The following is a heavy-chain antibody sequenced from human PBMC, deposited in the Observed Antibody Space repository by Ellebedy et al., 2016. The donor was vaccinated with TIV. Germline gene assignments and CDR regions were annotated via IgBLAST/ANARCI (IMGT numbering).Heavy chain of an antibody. CDR1: GYTFTTYA. D-gene: IGHD6-19*01. J-gene: IGHJ4*02. Sequence: AASVKVSCKASGYTFTTYAMHWVRQAPGQRLEWMGWINAGNGNTEYSQKFQGRVTITRDTSASTAYMQLSSLRSEDTAVYYCARHPLEWLVGPTYFDYWGPGTLITVSS. V-gene: IGHV1-3*01. CDR2: INAGNGNT. CDR3: ARHPLEWLVGPTYFDY.